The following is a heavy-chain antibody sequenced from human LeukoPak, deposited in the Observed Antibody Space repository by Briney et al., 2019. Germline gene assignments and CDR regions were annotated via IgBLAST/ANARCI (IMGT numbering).Heavy chain of an antibody. J-gene: IGHJ4*02. CDR1: GYTFTSYY. D-gene: IGHD6-19*01. Sequence: GASVKVSCKASGYTFTSYYMHWVRQAPGQGLEWMGIINPSGGSTGYAQKFQGRVTITADKSTSTAYMELSSLRSEDTAVYYCARAVAGTFDYWGQGTLVTVSS. CDR2: INPSGGST. V-gene: IGHV1-46*01. CDR3: ARAVAGTFDY.